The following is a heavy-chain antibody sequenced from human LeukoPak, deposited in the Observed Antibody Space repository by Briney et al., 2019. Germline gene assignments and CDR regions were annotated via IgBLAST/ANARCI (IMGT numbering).Heavy chain of an antibody. Sequence: ASVKVSCKASGYTFTGYYMHWVRQAPGQGLEWMGWINPNSGGTNYAQKFQGRVTMTRDTSISTAYMELSRLRSDDTAVYYCARDLTIDSSDYYYSGYFDLWGRGTLVTVSS. CDR2: INPNSGGT. V-gene: IGHV1-2*02. J-gene: IGHJ2*01. CDR1: GYTFTGYY. D-gene: IGHD3-22*01. CDR3: ARDLTIDSSDYYYSGYFDL.